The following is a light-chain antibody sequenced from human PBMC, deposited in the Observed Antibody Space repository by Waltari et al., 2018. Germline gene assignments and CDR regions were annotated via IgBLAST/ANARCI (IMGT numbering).Light chain of an antibody. CDR2: GAA. CDR3: QHYANWPPWA. Sequence: EILMTQSPDTLSVSPGERATLSCWASQSISTYLAWFQQSPGQAPGPLMYGAASRATGIPARFSGSGSGTEFTLTISSLQSEDSAVYYCQHYANWPPWAFGQGTKVEIK. J-gene: IGKJ1*01. V-gene: IGKV3-15*01. CDR1: QSISTY.